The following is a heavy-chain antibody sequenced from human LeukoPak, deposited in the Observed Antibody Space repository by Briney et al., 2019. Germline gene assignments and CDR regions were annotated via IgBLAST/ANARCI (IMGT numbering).Heavy chain of an antibody. CDR2: IYHSGST. J-gene: IGHJ4*02. D-gene: IGHD5-12*01. CDR3: ARGGYSGYDGIFDY. Sequence: SETLSLTCAVSGGSISSGGYSWSWIRQPPGKGLERIGYIYHSGSTYYNPSLKSRVTISVDRSKNQFSLKLSSVTAADTAVYYCARGGYSGYDGIFDYWGQGTLVTVSS. V-gene: IGHV4-30-2*01. CDR1: GGSISSGGYS.